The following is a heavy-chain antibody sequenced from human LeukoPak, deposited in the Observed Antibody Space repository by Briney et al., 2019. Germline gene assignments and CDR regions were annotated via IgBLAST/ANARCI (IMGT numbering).Heavy chain of an antibody. D-gene: IGHD3-22*01. CDR3: AGRRRYYYDSSGYYGYFQH. J-gene: IGHJ1*01. CDR1: GGTFSSYA. Sequence: ASAKVSCKASGGTFSSYAISWVRQAPGQGLEWMGGIIPIFGTANYAQKFQGRVTITADESTSTAYMELSSLRSEDTAVYYCAGRRRYYYDSSGYYGYFQHWGQGTLVTVSS. V-gene: IGHV1-69*13. CDR2: IIPIFGTA.